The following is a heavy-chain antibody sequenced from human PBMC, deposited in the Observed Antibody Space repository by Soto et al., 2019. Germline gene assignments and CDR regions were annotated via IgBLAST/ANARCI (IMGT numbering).Heavy chain of an antibody. CDR1: GFTFSSYS. Sequence: GGSLRLSCAASGFTFSSYSMNWVRQAPGKGLEWVSSISSSSSYIYYADSVKGRFTISRDNAKNSLYLQMNSLRAEDTAVYYCARDIVATIAGYYYYGMDVWGQGTTVTVSS. CDR2: ISSSSSYI. D-gene: IGHD5-12*01. CDR3: ARDIVATIAGYYYYGMDV. V-gene: IGHV3-21*01. J-gene: IGHJ6*02.